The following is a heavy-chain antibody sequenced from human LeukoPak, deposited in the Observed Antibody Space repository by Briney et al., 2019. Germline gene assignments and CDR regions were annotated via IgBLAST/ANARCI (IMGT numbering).Heavy chain of an antibody. J-gene: IGHJ4*02. CDR2: SRNKVNSYTT. V-gene: IGHV3-72*01. CDR1: GFTFSDHY. D-gene: IGHD2-15*01. CDR3: ARDLGWFHFDS. Sequence: GGSLRLSCAASGFTFSDHYMDWVRQAPGKGLEWVGRSRNKVNSYTTEHAASVKGRFTVSRDGSKNSLFLQMNSVRAEDTAIYYCARDLGWFHFDSWGQGTLVTVSS.